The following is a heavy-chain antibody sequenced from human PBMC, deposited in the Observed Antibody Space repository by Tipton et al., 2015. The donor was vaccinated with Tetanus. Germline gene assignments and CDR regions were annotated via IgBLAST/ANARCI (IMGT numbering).Heavy chain of an antibody. J-gene: IGHJ4*02. V-gene: IGHV3-23*01. CDR1: GFTFSSHA. D-gene: IGHD2-15*01. CDR3: AKKYCRGGRCYSIVY. Sequence: SLRLSCAASGFTFSSHAMSWVRQAPGKGLECVSGISGSGGSTYYAYSVKGRFTISRDNSKNTLYLQMNSLRAEDTAVYYCAKKYCRGGRCYSIVYLAQGTLVTVSS. CDR2: ISGSGGST.